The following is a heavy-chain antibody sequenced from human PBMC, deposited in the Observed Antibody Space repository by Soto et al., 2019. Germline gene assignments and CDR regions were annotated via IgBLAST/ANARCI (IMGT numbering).Heavy chain of an antibody. CDR1: GFNFSSYA. CDR2: ISGSGGST. CDR3: AKDRPSDYDILTGPNPTFDY. Sequence: GGSLRLSCAVSGFNFSSYAMSWVRQAPGKGLEWVSAISGSGGSTYYADSVKGRFTISRDNSKNTLYLQMNSLRAEDTAVYYCAKDRPSDYDILTGPNPTFDYWGQGTLVTVSS. D-gene: IGHD3-9*01. V-gene: IGHV3-23*01. J-gene: IGHJ4*02.